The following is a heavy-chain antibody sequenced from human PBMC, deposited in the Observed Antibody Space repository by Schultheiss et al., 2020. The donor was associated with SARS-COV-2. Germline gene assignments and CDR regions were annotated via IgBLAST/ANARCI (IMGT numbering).Heavy chain of an antibody. CDR2: IDHSGST. V-gene: IGHV4-34*01. D-gene: IGHD6-19*01. J-gene: IGHJ5*02. Sequence: SETLSLTCDVFGGSFSGYHWIWIRQPPGKGLEWIGEIDHSGSTNYNPSLKSRVTISVDKSKNQFSLKLSSVTAADTAVYYCARVSGWPEGLDPWGQGTLVTVSS. CDR1: GGSFSGYH. CDR3: ARVSGWPEGLDP.